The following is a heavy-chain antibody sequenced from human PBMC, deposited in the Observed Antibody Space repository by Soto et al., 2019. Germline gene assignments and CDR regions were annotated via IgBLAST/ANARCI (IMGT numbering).Heavy chain of an antibody. D-gene: IGHD3-10*01. Sequence: PGESLKISCKGSGYSFTSYWIGWVRQMPGKGLEWMGIIYPGDSDTRYSPSFQGQVTISADKSISTAYLQWSSLKASDTAMYYCARLIYGSGSYYADKGAWFDPWGQGTLVTVSS. V-gene: IGHV5-51*01. CDR2: IYPGDSDT. CDR1: GYSFTSYW. CDR3: ARLIYGSGSYYADKGAWFDP. J-gene: IGHJ5*02.